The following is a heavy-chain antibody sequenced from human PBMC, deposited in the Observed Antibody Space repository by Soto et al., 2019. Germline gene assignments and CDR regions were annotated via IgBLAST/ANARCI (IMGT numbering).Heavy chain of an antibody. CDR1: GGSVSSGTYY. CDR3: VTFQGSGPFDY. D-gene: IGHD2-21*01. CDR2: IYYTGRT. J-gene: IGHJ4*02. Sequence: ASETLSLTCSVSGGSVSSGTYYWSWIRQPPGKGLEWLGYIYYTGRTDYNPSLKSRLTMSVDTSKNQFSLRLSSVTAADTAVYYCVTFQGSGPFDYWGPGTLVTVS. V-gene: IGHV4-61*01.